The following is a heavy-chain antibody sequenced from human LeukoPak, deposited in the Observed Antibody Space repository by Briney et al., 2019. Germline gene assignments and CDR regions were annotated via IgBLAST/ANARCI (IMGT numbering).Heavy chain of an antibody. J-gene: IGHJ4*02. CDR3: ASPMVRGVIIRFDY. CDR1: GFTFSSYS. CDR2: ISSSSSYI. Sequence: GGSLRLSCAASGFTFSSYSMNWVRQAPGKGLEWVSSISSSSSYIYYADSVEGRFTISRDNAKTSLYLHMNNLRAEDTAVYYCASPMVRGVIIRFDYWGQGALVTVSS. D-gene: IGHD3-10*01. V-gene: IGHV3-21*01.